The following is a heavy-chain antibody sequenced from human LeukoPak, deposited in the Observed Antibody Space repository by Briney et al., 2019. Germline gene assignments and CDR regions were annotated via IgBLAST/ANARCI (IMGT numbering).Heavy chain of an antibody. J-gene: IGHJ4*02. CDR2: IGTAGDT. CDR1: GFTFSSYD. Sequence: GGSLRLSCAASGFTFSSYDMHWVRQATGKGLEWVSAIGTAGDTYYPGSVKGRFTISRENAKNSLYLQMNSLRAEDTAVYYCARAVFDYHDSSGPHPADYWGQGTLVTVSS. V-gene: IGHV3-13*01. CDR3: ARAVFDYHDSSGPHPADY. D-gene: IGHD3-22*01.